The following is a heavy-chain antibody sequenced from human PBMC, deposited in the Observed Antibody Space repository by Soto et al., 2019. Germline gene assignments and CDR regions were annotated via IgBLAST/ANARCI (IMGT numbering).Heavy chain of an antibody. CDR3: ASGSTGSHYVYFYY. CDR2: IYPGDSDT. J-gene: IGHJ4*02. V-gene: IGHV5-51*01. Sequence: PGESLKISCKGSGYSFTTYWIGWVRQMPGKGLERRGIIYPGDSDTRYSPSVQGEVTISADKSISTGYLQGSSLKAADTAMYYCASGSTGSHYVYFYYCGQRTLLTLSS. D-gene: IGHD1-26*01. CDR1: GYSFTTYW.